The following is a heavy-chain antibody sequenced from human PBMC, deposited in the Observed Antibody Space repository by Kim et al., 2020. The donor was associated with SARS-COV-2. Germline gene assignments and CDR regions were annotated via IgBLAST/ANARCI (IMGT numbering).Heavy chain of an antibody. Sequence: GGSLRLSCVASGLSISMFSLTWVRQAPGKGLEWVANINEDGSAKYYVDSVKGRFTISRDNAKNAMFLQWNSLRAEDAGLYYCAREVGVEFDYWGQGTLVTVSA. CDR2: INEDGSAK. V-gene: IGHV3-7*03. D-gene: IGHD2-2*01. CDR1: GLSISMFS. J-gene: IGHJ4*02. CDR3: AREVGVEFDY.